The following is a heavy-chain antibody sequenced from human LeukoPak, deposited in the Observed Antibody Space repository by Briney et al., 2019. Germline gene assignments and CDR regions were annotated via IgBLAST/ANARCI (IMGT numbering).Heavy chain of an antibody. D-gene: IGHD2/OR15-2a*01. CDR1: GFTFSIYE. J-gene: IGHJ4*02. V-gene: IGHV3-48*03. CDR3: ATVGRSSRGGY. CDR2: ISGGSSAI. Sequence: PPWGSLRLSCAASGFTFSIYEMMWVRQAPGKGLEWISYISGGSSAIYYVDSVKGRFTISRDNAKNSLHLQMNSLRAEDTAVYFCATVGRSSRGGYWGQGTLVTVSS.